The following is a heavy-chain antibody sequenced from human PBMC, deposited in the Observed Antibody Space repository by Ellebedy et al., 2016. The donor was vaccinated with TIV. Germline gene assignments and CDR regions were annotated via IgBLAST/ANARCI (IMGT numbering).Heavy chain of an antibody. D-gene: IGHD6-19*01. CDR1: GGSISSSTYY. CDR3: ARDLRGSSGWGDYYYYYGMDV. V-gene: IGHV4-39*02. CDR2: ISYSGST. J-gene: IGHJ6*02. Sequence: SETLSLXXTVSGGSISSSTYYWGWIRQPPGKGLEWIGIISYSGSTYYNPSLKSRVTISVDTSKNQFSLKLSSVTAADTAVYYCARDLRGSSGWGDYYYYYGMDVWGQGTTVTVSS.